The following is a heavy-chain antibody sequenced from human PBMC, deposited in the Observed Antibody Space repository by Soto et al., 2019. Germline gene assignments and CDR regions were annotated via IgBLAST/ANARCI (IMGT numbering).Heavy chain of an antibody. CDR1: GYAFTTYA. Sequence: QVDLVQSGAEVKKPGASVKVSCKGSGYAFTTYAITWVRQAPGQGLEWMGWISAHNGNTNYAQKLQGRVTVTRDTSTSTAYKELRSLRSDDTAVYYCARGRYGDYWGQGVLVTVSS. D-gene: IGHD1-1*01. V-gene: IGHV1-18*01. CDR2: ISAHNGNT. CDR3: ARGRYGDY. J-gene: IGHJ4*02.